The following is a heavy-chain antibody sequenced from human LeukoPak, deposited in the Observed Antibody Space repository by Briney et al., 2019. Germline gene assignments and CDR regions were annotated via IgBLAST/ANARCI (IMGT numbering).Heavy chain of an antibody. CDR2: IYPGDSDT. Sequence: GESLKISCKGSGYSFTSYWIGWVRQLPGKGLEWMGIIYPGDSDTRYSPSFQGQVTISADKSISTAYLQWSSLKASDTAMYYCARTYYYGSGSGYYFDYWGQGTLVTVSS. J-gene: IGHJ4*02. V-gene: IGHV5-51*01. CDR3: ARTYYYGSGSGYYFDY. CDR1: GYSFTSYW. D-gene: IGHD3-10*01.